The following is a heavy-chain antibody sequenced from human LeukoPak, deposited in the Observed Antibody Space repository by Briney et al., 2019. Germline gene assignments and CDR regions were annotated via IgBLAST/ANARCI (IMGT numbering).Heavy chain of an antibody. CDR2: VYYSGST. CDR1: GDSISTSSFY. D-gene: IGHD6-13*01. V-gene: IGHV4-39*07. Sequence: SETLSLTCTVSGDSISTSSFYWGWIRQPPGKGLEWIGNVYYSGSTYYNPSLKSRVTISVDTSKNQFSLNLTSVTAADTAVYYCARVRAAAGRKPVDYWGQGTLVTVSS. J-gene: IGHJ4*02. CDR3: ARVRAAAGRKPVDY.